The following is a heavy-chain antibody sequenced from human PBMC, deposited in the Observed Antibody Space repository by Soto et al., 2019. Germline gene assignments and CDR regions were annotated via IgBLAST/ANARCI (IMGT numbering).Heavy chain of an antibody. D-gene: IGHD5-12*01. CDR1: EFTFSSSG. V-gene: IGHV3-33*01. J-gene: IGHJ6*02. Sequence: GGSLRLSCAASEFTFSSSGMPWVRQAPGKGRGVGAVIWYEGRNKYAADSVKGRLTIARDNSKNTLDLQVNTPRAEDAAVYDGARLSGYDYGMDVWGQGTMVTVSS. CDR2: IWYEGRNK. CDR3: ARLSGYDYGMDV.